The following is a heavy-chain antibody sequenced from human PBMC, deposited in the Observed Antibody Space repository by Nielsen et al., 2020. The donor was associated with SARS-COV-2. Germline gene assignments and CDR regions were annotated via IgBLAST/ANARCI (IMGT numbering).Heavy chain of an antibody. V-gene: IGHV1-46*01. CDR3: ARGDYYNSGSHFVDAFDI. CDR2: INPSGGST. Sequence: WVRQAPGQGLEWMGIINPSGGSTSYAQKFQGRVTMTRDTSTSTVYMELSSLRSEDTAVYYCARGDYYNSGSHFVDAFDIWGQGTMVTVSS. J-gene: IGHJ3*02. D-gene: IGHD3-10*01.